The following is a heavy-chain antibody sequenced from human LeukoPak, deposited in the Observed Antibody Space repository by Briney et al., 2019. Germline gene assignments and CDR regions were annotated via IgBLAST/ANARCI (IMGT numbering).Heavy chain of an antibody. CDR1: GFTFDDYA. CDR2: ISWNSGSI. Sequence: GGSLRLSCAASGFTFDDYAMHWVRQAPGKGLEWVSGISWNSGSIGYADSVKGRFTISRDNAKNSLYLQMNSLRAEDTALYYCAKGWWRYSYGLADYWGQGTLVTVSS. V-gene: IGHV3-9*01. J-gene: IGHJ4*02. CDR3: AKGWWRYSYGLADY. D-gene: IGHD5-18*01.